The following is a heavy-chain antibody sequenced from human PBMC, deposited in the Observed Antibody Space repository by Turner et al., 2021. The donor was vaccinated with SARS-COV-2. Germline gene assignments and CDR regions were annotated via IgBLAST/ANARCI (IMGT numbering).Heavy chain of an antibody. CDR3: ARDYHFDY. Sequence: EVQLMESGGGLVKPGGSLRLSCAASGFTFSSFGMNWVRQAPGKGLEWVSSISSGSTYIYYADSVKGRFTISRDNAKNSLYLQMNSLRAEDTAVYYCARDYHFDYWGQGTLVTVSS. CDR2: ISSGSTYI. J-gene: IGHJ4*02. V-gene: IGHV3-21*01. CDR1: GFTFSSFG.